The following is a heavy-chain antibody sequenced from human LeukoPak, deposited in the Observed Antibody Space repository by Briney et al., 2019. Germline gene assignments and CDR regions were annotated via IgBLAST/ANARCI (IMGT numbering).Heavy chain of an antibody. D-gene: IGHD2-15*01. CDR2: ISAYNGNT. Sequence: ASVKVSCKASGYTFTSYGISWVRQSPGQRLEWMGWISAYNGNTNYAQKLQGRVTMTTDTSTSTAYMELRSLRSDDTAVYYCAREDLVVTNCFFDYWGQGTLVTVSS. J-gene: IGHJ4*02. CDR1: GYTFTSYG. V-gene: IGHV1-18*01. CDR3: AREDLVVTNCFFDY.